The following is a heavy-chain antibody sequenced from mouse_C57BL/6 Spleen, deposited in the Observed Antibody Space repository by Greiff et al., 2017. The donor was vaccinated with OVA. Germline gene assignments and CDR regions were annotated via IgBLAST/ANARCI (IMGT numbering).Heavy chain of an antibody. V-gene: IGHV6-3*01. CDR3: TGGVYDDETTDLYYFDY. D-gene: IGHD2-4*01. Sequence: EVKLMESGGGLVQPGGSMKLSCVASGFTFSNYWMNWVRQSPEKGLEWVAQIRLKSDNYATHYAESVKGRFTISRDDSKSSVYLQMNNLRAEDTGIYYCTGGVYDDETTDLYYFDYWGQGTTLTVSS. CDR1: GFTFSNYW. J-gene: IGHJ2*01. CDR2: IRLKSDNYAT.